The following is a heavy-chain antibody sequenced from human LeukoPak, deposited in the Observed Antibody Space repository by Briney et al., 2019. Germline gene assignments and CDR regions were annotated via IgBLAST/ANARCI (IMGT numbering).Heavy chain of an antibody. D-gene: IGHD6-19*01. CDR2: ISAYNGNT. CDR3: ARRVAVAGSFDY. Sequence: GASVKVSCKASGYTFTSYGISWVRQAPGQGLEWMGWISAYNGNTNYAQKLQGRVTMTTDTSTSTAYRELRSLRSDDTAVYYCARRVAVAGSFDYWGQGTLVTVSS. V-gene: IGHV1-18*01. CDR1: GYTFTSYG. J-gene: IGHJ4*02.